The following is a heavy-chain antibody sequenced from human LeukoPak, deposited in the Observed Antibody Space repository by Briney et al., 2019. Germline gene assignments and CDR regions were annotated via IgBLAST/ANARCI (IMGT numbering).Heavy chain of an antibody. Sequence: PGGSLRLSCAASGFTFSGYWMSWVRQAPGKGLEWVANIKQDGSEKYYVDSVKGRFTISRDNAKNSLYLQMNSLRAEDTAVYYCARAVWGSYRYDPFDYWGQGTLVTVSS. CDR2: IKQDGSEK. V-gene: IGHV3-7*03. CDR3: ARAVWGSYRYDPFDY. D-gene: IGHD3-16*02. CDR1: GFTFSGYW. J-gene: IGHJ4*02.